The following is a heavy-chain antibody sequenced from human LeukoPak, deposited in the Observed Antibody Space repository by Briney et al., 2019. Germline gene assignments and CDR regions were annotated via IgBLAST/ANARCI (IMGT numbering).Heavy chain of an antibody. CDR3: ARAGVYDFWSGYIESFDY. CDR1: GGSISSHY. CDR2: IYYSGGT. Sequence: SETLSLTCTVSGGSISSHYWSWIRQPPRKGLEWIGYIYYSGGTNYNPSLKSRVTISVDTSKNQFSLKLSSVTAADTAVYYCARAGVYDFWSGYIESFDYWGQGTLVTVSS. D-gene: IGHD3-3*01. J-gene: IGHJ4*02. V-gene: IGHV4-59*11.